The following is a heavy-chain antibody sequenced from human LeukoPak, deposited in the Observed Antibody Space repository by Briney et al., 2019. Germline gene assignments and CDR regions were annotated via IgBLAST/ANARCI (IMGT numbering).Heavy chain of an antibody. V-gene: IGHV3-7*01. CDR3: ARDHYDILTGYSQYYFDY. J-gene: IGHJ4*02. CDR1: GFTFSSYS. D-gene: IGHD3-9*01. Sequence: GGSLRLSCAASGFTFSSYSMNWVRQAPGKGLEWVANIKQDGSEKYYVDSVKGRFTISRDNAKNSLYLQMNSLRAEDTAVYYCARDHYDILTGYSQYYFDYWGQGTLVTVSS. CDR2: IKQDGSEK.